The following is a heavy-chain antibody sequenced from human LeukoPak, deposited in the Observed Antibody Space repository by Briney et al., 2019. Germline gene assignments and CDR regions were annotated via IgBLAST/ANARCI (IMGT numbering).Heavy chain of an antibody. D-gene: IGHD2-2*01. CDR3: ARHRRYCGNTSCWPFDY. CDR2: LYHSGTT. Sequence: SETLSLTCAVSGYSISTGYFWGWIRQPPGKGLEWIGGLYHSGTTYYNPSLKSRVTTSVVTSKNQFSLRLTSVTAADTAVYYCARHRRYCGNTSCWPFDYWGQGTLVSVSS. CDR1: GYSISTGYF. J-gene: IGHJ4*02. V-gene: IGHV4-38-2*01.